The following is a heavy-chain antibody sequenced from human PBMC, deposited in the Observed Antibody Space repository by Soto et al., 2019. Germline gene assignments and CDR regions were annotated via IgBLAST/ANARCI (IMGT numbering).Heavy chain of an antibody. CDR1: GFSFNNAW. CDR3: IPDQRGY. J-gene: IGHJ4*02. Sequence: EVQLVQSGGGLVQPGGSLRLSCVTSGFSFNNAWINWVRQAPGKGLEWVGLIRGKDHAGSTDYSAPVKGRFTISREDAKRTVYLQRDSLKTEDTAVYYCIPDQRGYWGQGTLVTVSS. CDR2: IRGKDHAGST. V-gene: IGHV3-15*07.